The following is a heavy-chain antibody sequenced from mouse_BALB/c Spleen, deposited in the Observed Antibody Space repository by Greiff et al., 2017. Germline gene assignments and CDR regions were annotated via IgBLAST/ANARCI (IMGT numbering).Heavy chain of an antibody. CDR2: INSNGGST. CDR3: AREGTTYFDY. J-gene: IGHJ2*01. CDR1: GFTFSSYG. V-gene: IGHV5-6-3*01. Sequence: ELMLVESGGGLVQPGGSLKLSCAASGFTFSSYGMSWVRQTPDKRLELVATINSNGGSTYYPDSVKGRFTISRDNAKNTLYLQMSSLKSEDTAMYYCAREGTTYFDYWGQGTTLTVSS. D-gene: IGHD1-1*01.